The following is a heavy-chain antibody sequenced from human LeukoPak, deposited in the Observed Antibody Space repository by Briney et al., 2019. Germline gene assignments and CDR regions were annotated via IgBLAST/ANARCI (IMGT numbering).Heavy chain of an antibody. CDR3: AKSRFLEWLSLPNDYYYGMDV. CDR1: GFTFSSYG. V-gene: IGHV3-30*18. Sequence: PGGSLRLSCAASGFTFSSYGMHWVRQAPGKGLEWVAVISYDGSNKYYADSVKGRFTISRDNSKNTLYLQMNSLRAEDTAVYYCAKSRFLEWLSLPNDYYYGMDVWGQGTTVTVSS. D-gene: IGHD3-3*01. CDR2: ISYDGSNK. J-gene: IGHJ6*02.